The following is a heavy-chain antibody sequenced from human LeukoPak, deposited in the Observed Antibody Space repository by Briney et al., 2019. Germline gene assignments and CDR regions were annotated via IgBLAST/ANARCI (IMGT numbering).Heavy chain of an antibody. CDR1: GYTFTSYD. D-gene: IGHD3-10*01. CDR3: ARGPGGSGSPSNYYFDY. V-gene: IGHV1-8*01. J-gene: IGHJ4*02. CDR2: MNPNSGNT. Sequence: GASVTVSCKASGYTFTSYDINWVRQATGQGLEWMGWMNPNSGNTGYAQKFQGRVTMTRNTSISTAYMELSSLRSEDTAVYYCARGPGGSGSPSNYYFDYWGQGTLVTVSS.